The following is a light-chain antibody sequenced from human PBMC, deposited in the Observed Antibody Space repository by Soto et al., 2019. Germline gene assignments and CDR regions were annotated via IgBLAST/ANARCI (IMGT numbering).Light chain of an antibody. J-gene: IGKJ2*01. CDR2: DAS. CDR1: QAISNY. Sequence: DIRMTQSPSSLSASVGDRVTITCRASQAISNYLAWYQQKPGQVPKLLIYDASTLQSGVQSRFRGSGPGTVFTLTISSLQPEDVATYYCQNYNSAPNTFGQGTRLEIK. CDR3: QNYNSAPNT. V-gene: IGKV1-27*01.